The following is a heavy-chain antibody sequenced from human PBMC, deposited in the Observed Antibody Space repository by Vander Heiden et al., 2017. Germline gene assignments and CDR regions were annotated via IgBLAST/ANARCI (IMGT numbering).Heavy chain of an antibody. D-gene: IGHD3-10*01. CDR2: ILWDNSRI. V-gene: IGHV3-9*01. CDR1: GFTFNEHA. J-gene: IGHJ6*02. CDR3: GKDMTPGGLDV. Sequence: EVQLVESGGGWVQPGRSLRLTCEGSGFTFNEHAMHWVRQVPGKGLEWVSGILWDNSRIGYADSVKGRFTISRDNGKNSLYLQMNSLRPEDTALYYCGKDMTPGGLDVWGHGTTVTVSS.